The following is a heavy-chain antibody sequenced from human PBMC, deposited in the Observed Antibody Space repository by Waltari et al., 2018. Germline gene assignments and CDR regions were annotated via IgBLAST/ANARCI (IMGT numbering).Heavy chain of an antibody. CDR3: ARGVGVGFFLGLGSAFDI. D-gene: IGHD2-15*01. CDR1: GYSISSGYY. J-gene: IGHJ3*02. V-gene: IGHV4-38-2*02. Sequence: QVQLQESGPGLVKPSETLSLTCTVSGYSISSGYYWGWIRQPPGKGLEWIGSIYQSGSTYYNPSLKSRVTISVDTSKNQFSLKLSSVTAADTAVYYCARGVGVGFFLGLGSAFDIWGQGTMVTVSS. CDR2: IYQSGST.